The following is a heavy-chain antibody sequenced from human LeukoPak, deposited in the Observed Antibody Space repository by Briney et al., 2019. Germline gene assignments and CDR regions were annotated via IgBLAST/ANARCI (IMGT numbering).Heavy chain of an antibody. CDR1: GYTFTSYA. J-gene: IGHJ4*02. V-gene: IGHV1-3*01. D-gene: IGHD6-13*01. CDR3: ARGAGSSWPFDY. Sequence: ASVKVSCKASGYTFTSYAMHWVRQAPGQRLEWMGWINAGNGNTKYSQKFQGRVTITRDTSASTAYMELSSLRSEDTAVYYCARGAGSSWPFDYWGQGTLVTVSS. CDR2: INAGNGNT.